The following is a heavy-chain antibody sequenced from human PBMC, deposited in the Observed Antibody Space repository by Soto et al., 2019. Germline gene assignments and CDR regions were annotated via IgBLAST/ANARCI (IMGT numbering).Heavy chain of an antibody. CDR3: ARWGDCSGGSCSSLGP. CDR2: INPNSGGT. D-gene: IGHD2-15*01. V-gene: IGHV1-2*04. CDR1: GYTFTGYY. J-gene: IGHJ5*02. Sequence: ASVKVSCKASGYTFTGYYMHWVRQAPGQGLEWMGWINPNSGGTNYAQKFQGWVTMTRDTSISTAYMELSRLRSDDTAVYYCARWGDCSGGSCSSLGPWGQGTLVTVSS.